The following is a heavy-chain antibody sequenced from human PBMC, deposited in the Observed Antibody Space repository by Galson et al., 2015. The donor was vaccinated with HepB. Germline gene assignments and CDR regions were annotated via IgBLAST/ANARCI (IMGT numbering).Heavy chain of an antibody. V-gene: IGHV4-31*03. CDR2: IYYSGST. J-gene: IGHJ5*02. CDR1: GGSISSGGYY. D-gene: IGHD3-10*01. CDR3: AHMVRGYWFDP. Sequence: TLSLTCTVSGGSISSGGYYWSWIRQHPGKGLEWIGYIYYSGSTYYNPSLKSRVTISVDTSKNQFSLKLSSVTAADTAVYYCAHMVRGYWFDPWGQGTLVTVSS.